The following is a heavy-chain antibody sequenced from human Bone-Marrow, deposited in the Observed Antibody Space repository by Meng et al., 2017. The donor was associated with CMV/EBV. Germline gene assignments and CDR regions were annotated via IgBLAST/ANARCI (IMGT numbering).Heavy chain of an antibody. J-gene: IGHJ3*01. V-gene: IGHV3-7*03. CDR3: ARGVPHSGRGGFDF. CDR1: GFTFGDFW. CDR2: IRQDGNER. Sequence: GGSLRLSCAASGFTFGDFWMTWVRQAPGKVLENVANIRQDGNERYCVASVKGRVTISRDNARNPLYLQMNSLRVEDTAGYYCARGVPHSGRGGFDFWGQGTMVTVSS. D-gene: IGHD2-15*01.